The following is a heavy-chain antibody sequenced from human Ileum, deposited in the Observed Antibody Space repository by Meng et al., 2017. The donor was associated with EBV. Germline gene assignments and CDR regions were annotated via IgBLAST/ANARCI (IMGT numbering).Heavy chain of an antibody. Sequence: QVQLEESGPGLVKPSETLSLTCTVSGGSLSGYYWSWIRQPPGKGLEWIGYIYYRGNANYNPSLKSRLRLSVDTSKNQFSLNLDSVTAADTAVYYCARTRGSAGAGADPWGQGTLVTVSS. CDR2: IYYRGNA. D-gene: IGHD6-19*01. CDR1: GGSLSGYY. CDR3: ARTRGSAGAGADP. J-gene: IGHJ5*02. V-gene: IGHV4-59*01.